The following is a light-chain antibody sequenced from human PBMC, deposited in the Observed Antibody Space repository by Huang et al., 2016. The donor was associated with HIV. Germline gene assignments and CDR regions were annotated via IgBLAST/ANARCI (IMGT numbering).Light chain of an antibody. V-gene: IGKV1-8*01. Sequence: AIQMTQSPSSLSASTGDRVTITCRASQGVGNYLAWFQQKPGKAPKLLIYAASTLQIGVPSRFSGSGSGTDFTFTISRLQSEDFATYYCQQYYTYPLTFAQGTRLETK. CDR3: QQYYTYPLT. CDR1: QGVGNY. J-gene: IGKJ5*01. CDR2: AAS.